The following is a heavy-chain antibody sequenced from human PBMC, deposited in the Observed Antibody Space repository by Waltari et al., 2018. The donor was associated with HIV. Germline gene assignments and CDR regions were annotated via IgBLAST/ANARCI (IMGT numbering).Heavy chain of an antibody. V-gene: IGHV4-59*01. Sequence: QVQLQESGPGLVKPSETLSLTCTVSGGSISSYYWSWIRQPPGKGLEWIGYIYYSGSNNYNPTHKSRVTISVDTSKNQFSLKLSSVTAADTAVYYCASYGGNSAFDYWGQGTLVTVSS. J-gene: IGHJ4*02. D-gene: IGHD4-17*01. CDR3: ASYGGNSAFDY. CDR2: IYYSGSN. CDR1: GGSISSYY.